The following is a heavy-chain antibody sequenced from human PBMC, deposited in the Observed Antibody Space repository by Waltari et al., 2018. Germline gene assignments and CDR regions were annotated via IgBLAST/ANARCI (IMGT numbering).Heavy chain of an antibody. J-gene: IGHJ3*02. D-gene: IGHD3-3*01. V-gene: IGHV4-4*07. CDR3: ARDGSYYDFWSGPSAFDI. CDR2: VYTRGST. CDR1: GGSISSYY. Sequence: QVQLQESGPGLVKPSETLSLTCTVSGGSISSYYWSWIRQPAGKGLEWIGRVYTRGSTNYNPPLKSRVTMSVDTSKNQFSLKLSAVTAADTAVYYCARDGSYYDFWSGPSAFDIWGQGTMVTVSS.